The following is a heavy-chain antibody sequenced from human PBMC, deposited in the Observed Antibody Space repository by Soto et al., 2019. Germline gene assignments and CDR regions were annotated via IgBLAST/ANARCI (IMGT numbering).Heavy chain of an antibody. V-gene: IGHV4-34*01. D-gene: IGHD3-22*01. Sequence: SETLSLTCAVYGGSFSGYYWSWIRQPPGKGLEWIGEINHSGSTNYNPSLKSRVTISVDTSKNQFSLKLSSVTAADTAVYYCARAMVVVINGVYYYYGMDVWGQGTTVTVSS. CDR3: ARAMVVVINGVYYYYGMDV. J-gene: IGHJ6*02. CDR1: GGSFSGYY. CDR2: INHSGST.